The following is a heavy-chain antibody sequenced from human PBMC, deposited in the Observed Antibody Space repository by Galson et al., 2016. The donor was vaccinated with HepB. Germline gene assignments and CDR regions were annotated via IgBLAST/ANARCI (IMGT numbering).Heavy chain of an antibody. Sequence: SLRLSCAASGFTFSSYALSWVRQAPGKGLEWVSAIGGGGGSTYYADSVKGRFTISRDNSKNTLYLQMNSLRAEDTAVYYCARGSYYYDNSGYYYTLADHWGQGTLVTVSS. J-gene: IGHJ4*02. CDR1: GFTFSSYA. CDR2: IGGGGGST. V-gene: IGHV3-23*01. CDR3: ARGSYYYDNSGYYYTLADH. D-gene: IGHD3-22*01.